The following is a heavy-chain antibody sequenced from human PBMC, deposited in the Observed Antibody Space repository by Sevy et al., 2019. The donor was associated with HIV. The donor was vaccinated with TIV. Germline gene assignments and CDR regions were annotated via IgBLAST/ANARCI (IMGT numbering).Heavy chain of an antibody. CDR1: GFTFSSYA. CDR2: ISYDGSNK. J-gene: IGHJ6*02. D-gene: IGHD2-8*01. CDR3: VRDWEYCTNGVCHYYGMDV. Sequence: GGSLRLSCAASGFTFSSYAMHWVRQAPGKGLEWVAVISYDGSNKYYADSVKGRFTISRDNSKNTLYLQMNSLRAEDTAVYYCVRDWEYCTNGVCHYYGMDVWGQGTTVTVSS. V-gene: IGHV3-30*04.